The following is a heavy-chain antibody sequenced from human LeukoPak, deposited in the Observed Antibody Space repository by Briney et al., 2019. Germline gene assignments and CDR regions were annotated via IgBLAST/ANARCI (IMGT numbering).Heavy chain of an antibody. V-gene: IGHV3-48*03. D-gene: IGHD4-17*01. Sequence: GGSLRLSCAASGFTFSSYEMNWVRQAPGKGLEWVSYISSSGSTIYYADSVKGRFTISRDNAKNSLYLQRNSLRAEDTAVYYCARADGDYNGAFDIWGQGTMVTVSS. CDR3: ARADGDYNGAFDI. CDR1: GFTFSSYE. CDR2: ISSSGSTI. J-gene: IGHJ3*02.